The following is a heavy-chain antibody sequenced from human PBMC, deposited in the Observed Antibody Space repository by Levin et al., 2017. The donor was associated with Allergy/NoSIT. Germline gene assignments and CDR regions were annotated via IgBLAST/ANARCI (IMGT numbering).Heavy chain of an antibody. V-gene: IGHV1-18*01. CDR2: SSTYNDYT. Sequence: GESLKISCKASGYTFTTYGISWVRQAPGQGLEWMGWSSTYNDYTNSAQKFQGRVTMTTDTSTSTADMEPRSLRYDDTAVYYCAREHCLGGRCYGVDYWGQGTLVTVSS. CDR1: GYTFTTYG. CDR3: AREHCLGGRCYGVDY. D-gene: IGHD2-15*01. J-gene: IGHJ4*02.